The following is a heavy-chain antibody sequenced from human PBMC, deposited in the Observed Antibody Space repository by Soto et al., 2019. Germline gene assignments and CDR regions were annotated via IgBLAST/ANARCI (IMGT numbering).Heavy chain of an antibody. CDR2: INAGNGNT. CDR3: ARSSGYYYVDY. J-gene: IGHJ4*02. D-gene: IGHD3-22*01. Sequence: QVQLVQSGAEVKKPGASVKVSGKAPGYTSTSYAMLWLRQAPGQRLEWMGWINAGNGNTKYSQKFQGRVTITRDTSASTAYMELSSLRSEDTAVYYCARSSGYYYVDYWGQGTLVTVSS. CDR1: GYTSTSYA. V-gene: IGHV1-3*01.